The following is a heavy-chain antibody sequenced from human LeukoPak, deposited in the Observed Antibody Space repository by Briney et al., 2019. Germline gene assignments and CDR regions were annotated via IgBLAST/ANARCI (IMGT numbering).Heavy chain of an antibody. CDR3: ARLARYCSSTSCYRYYYYYMDV. D-gene: IGHD2-2*01. J-gene: IGHJ6*03. CDR1: GGSFSGYY. CDR2: INHSGST. V-gene: IGHV4-34*01. Sequence: SETLSLTCAVYGGSFSGYYWSWIRQPPGKGLEWIGEINHSGSTNYNPSLKSRVTISVDTSKNQFSLKLSSVTAADTAVYYCARLARYCSSTSCYRYYYYYMDVWGKGTTVTVSS.